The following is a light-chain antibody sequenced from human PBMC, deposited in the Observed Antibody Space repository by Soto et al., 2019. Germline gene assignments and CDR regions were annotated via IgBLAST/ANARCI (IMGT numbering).Light chain of an antibody. CDR1: QSVSSN. CDR3: QQYSDWPPWT. CDR2: GAS. Sequence: EIVMTQSPATLSVSPGERATLSCRASQSVSSNLAWYQHKPGQAPMLLIYGASTRATGVPGRFSGSGAGTEFTLTISRLQSEAFAVYYCQQYSDWPPWTFGQGTKVDIK. J-gene: IGKJ1*01. V-gene: IGKV3-15*01.